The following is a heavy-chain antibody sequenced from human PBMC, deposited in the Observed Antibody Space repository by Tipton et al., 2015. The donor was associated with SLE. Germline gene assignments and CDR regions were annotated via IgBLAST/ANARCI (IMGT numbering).Heavy chain of an antibody. CDR3: ARLLGPQEGVQGVINEVDY. D-gene: IGHD3-10*01. V-gene: IGHV4-59*08. Sequence: TLSLTCTVSGGSISSYYWSWIRQTPGKGLEWIGYIYYTGNTKFNPSLKSRVSISLDTSKNQFSLKLSSVTAADTAVYYCARLLGPQEGVQGVINEVDYWGQGTLVTVSS. J-gene: IGHJ4*02. CDR1: GGSISSYY. CDR2: IYYTGNT.